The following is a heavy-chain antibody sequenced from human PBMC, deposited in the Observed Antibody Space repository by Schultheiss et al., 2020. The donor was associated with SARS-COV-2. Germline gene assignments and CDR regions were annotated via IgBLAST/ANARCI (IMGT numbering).Heavy chain of an antibody. CDR2: IYYSGST. D-gene: IGHD3-10*01. Sequence: SETLSLTCTVSGGSISSYYWGWIRQSPGKGLEWIGNIYYSGSTNYNPSLKSRVTMSVDTSKNQFSLKLSSVTAADTAVYYCARPILTTVGSDAFDIWGQGTMVTVSS. CDR1: GGSISSYY. J-gene: IGHJ3*02. V-gene: IGHV4-59*12. CDR3: ARPILTTVGSDAFDI.